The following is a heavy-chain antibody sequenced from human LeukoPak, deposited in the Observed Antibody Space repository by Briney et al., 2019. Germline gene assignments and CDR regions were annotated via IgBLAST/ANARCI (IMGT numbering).Heavy chain of an antibody. CDR1: GFTFSDFA. Sequence: GGSLRLSCAASGFTFSDFAMSWVRQAPGEGLEWVSMISGRGGGTSSADSVKGRFTISRDNSKSKLFLQMDRLRAEDTAIYYCASQTTSSWSQFDYWGQGTLVTVSS. V-gene: IGHV3-23*01. D-gene: IGHD6-13*01. J-gene: IGHJ4*02. CDR3: ASQTTSSWSQFDY. CDR2: ISGRGGGT.